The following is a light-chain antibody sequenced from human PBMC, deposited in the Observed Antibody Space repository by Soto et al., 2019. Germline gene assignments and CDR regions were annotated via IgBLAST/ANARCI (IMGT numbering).Light chain of an antibody. J-gene: IGKJ1*01. Sequence: DIQMTQSPSTMSASVGDRGTITCRASQSIDSWLAWYQKKPGKAPKFLMYKASNLESGVPSRFSGSGSETEFTLTISSLQPDDFATYYCQQYNSYSRTFGQGTKVDIK. CDR1: QSIDSW. CDR3: QQYNSYSRT. V-gene: IGKV1-5*03. CDR2: KAS.